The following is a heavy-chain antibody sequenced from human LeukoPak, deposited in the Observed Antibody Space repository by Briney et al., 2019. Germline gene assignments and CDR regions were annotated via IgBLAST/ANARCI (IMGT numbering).Heavy chain of an antibody. V-gene: IGHV4-34*01. CDR2: VSPGGYI. D-gene: IGHD2-8*02. J-gene: IGHJ5*02. Sequence: SETLSLTCTVSGVSFNAYYWXXIRQSPGKGLXXXXXVSPGGYIKYTPSLKSRVXIXVDTSESQLSLRLSSVTAADTAMYYCARIRCGHTGDICYNHWAQGTLVTVSS. CDR3: ARIRCGHTGDICYNH. CDR1: GVSFNAYY.